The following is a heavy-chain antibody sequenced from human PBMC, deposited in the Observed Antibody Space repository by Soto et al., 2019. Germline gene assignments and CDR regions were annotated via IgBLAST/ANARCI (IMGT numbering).Heavy chain of an antibody. D-gene: IGHD5-18*01. J-gene: IGHJ4*02. CDR3: AKISGYSWGAFDY. CDR1: GFTFDDYA. CDR2: ISWNSGSI. Sequence: EVQLVESGGGLVQPGRSLRLSCAASGFTFDDYAMHWVRQAPGKGLEWVSGISWNSGSIGYADSVKGRFTISRDNAKNSLYLQMNSLRAEDTALYYCAKISGYSWGAFDYWGQGTLVTVSS. V-gene: IGHV3-9*01.